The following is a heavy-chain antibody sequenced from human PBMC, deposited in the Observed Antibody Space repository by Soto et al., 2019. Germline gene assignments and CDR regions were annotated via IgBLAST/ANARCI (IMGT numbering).Heavy chain of an antibody. J-gene: IGHJ5*02. D-gene: IGHD3-3*01. V-gene: IGHV3-23*01. CDR2: ISGSGGNT. CDR1: GFAFSTYA. CDR3: AKDRVYDFGRFDP. Sequence: PGGSLRLSCGASGFAFSTYAMSWVRQAPGKGLEWVSTISGSGGNTKYVDSVKGRFTISRDNSKNTLYLQMDSLRAEDTAVYYCAKDRVYDFGRFDPWGQGTLVTVSS.